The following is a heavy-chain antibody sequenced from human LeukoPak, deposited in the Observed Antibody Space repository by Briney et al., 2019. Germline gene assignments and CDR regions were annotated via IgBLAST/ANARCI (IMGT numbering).Heavy chain of an antibody. CDR1: GGSISSGDYY. V-gene: IGHV4-30-4*08. CDR3: ARDSYCSSTSCSRGAFDI. Sequence: SETLSLTCTVSGGSISSGDYYWSWIRQPPGKGLEWIGYIYYSGSTYYNPSLKSRVTISVDTSKNQFSLKLSSVTAADTAVYYCARDSYCSSTSCSRGAFDIWGQGTMVTVSS. J-gene: IGHJ3*02. D-gene: IGHD2-2*01. CDR2: IYYSGST.